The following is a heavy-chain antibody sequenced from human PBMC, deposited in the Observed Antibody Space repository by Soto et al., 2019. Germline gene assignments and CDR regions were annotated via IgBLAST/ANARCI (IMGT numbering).Heavy chain of an antibody. CDR1: GGSGSSRSYY. CDR2: IYYSGST. J-gene: IGHJ4*02. Sequence: SQPLSHTCTVAGGSGSSRSYYWIWIQQPPGKGLEWIGYIYYSGSTNYNPSLKSRVTISVDTSKNQFSLKLSSVTAADTAVYYCAAAAAVARPFDYWGQGPLVTSPQ. D-gene: IGHD6-13*01. CDR3: AAAAAVARPFDY. V-gene: IGHV4-61*01.